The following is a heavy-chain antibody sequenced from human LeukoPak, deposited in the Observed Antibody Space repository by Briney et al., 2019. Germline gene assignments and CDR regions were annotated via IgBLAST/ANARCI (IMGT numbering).Heavy chain of an antibody. Sequence: ASVKVSCKASGYTFTSYGISWVRQAPGQGLEWMGWISAYNGNTNYAQKLQGRVTMTTDTSTSTAYMELRSLRSDDTAAYYCASNMAAGPFDYWSQGTLVTVSS. CDR1: GYTFTSYG. CDR3: ASNMAAGPFDY. CDR2: ISAYNGNT. J-gene: IGHJ4*02. V-gene: IGHV1-18*01. D-gene: IGHD6-13*01.